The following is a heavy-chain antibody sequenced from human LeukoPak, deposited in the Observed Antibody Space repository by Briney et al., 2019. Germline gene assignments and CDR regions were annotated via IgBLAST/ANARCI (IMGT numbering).Heavy chain of an antibody. CDR3: ARGGTVTSHATDV. CDR2: IYYSGST. D-gene: IGHD4-17*01. CDR1: GGSISSGGYY. V-gene: IGHV4-31*03. Sequence: SETLSLTCTVSGGSISSGGYYWSWIRQHPGKGLEWIGYIYYSGSTYYNPSLKSRVTISVDTSKNQFSLKLSSVTAADTAVYYGARGGTVTSHATDVWGQGTTVTVSS. J-gene: IGHJ6*02.